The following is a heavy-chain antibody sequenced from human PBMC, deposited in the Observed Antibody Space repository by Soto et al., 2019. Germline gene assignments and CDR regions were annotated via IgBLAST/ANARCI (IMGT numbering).Heavy chain of an antibody. CDR2: IIPIFGTA. D-gene: IGHD1-26*01. CDR1: GGTFSSYS. CDR3: ARLPVFRGSYLEFFDY. V-gene: IGHV1-69*13. J-gene: IGHJ4*02. Sequence: SVKVSCKASGGTFSSYSISWVRHAPGQGLEWMGGIIPIFGTANYAQKFQGRVTITADESTSTAYMELSSLRSEDTDVYYCARLPVFRGSYLEFFDYWGQGTLITVSS.